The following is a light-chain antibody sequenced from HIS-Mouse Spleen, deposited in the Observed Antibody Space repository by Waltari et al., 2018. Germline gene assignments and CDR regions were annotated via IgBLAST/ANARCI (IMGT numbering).Light chain of an antibody. CDR2: LGS. CDR3: MQALQTPFT. CDR1: QSLLHSNGYNY. Sequence: DIVMTQSPLSLPVTPGEPASISCRSSQSLLHSNGYNYLDWYLQKPGQSPRLLIYLGSNPAFGVPDSLIGNGSGTDFTLKISRVEAEDGGVYYCMQALQTPFTFGPGTKVDIK. J-gene: IGKJ3*01. V-gene: IGKV2-28*01.